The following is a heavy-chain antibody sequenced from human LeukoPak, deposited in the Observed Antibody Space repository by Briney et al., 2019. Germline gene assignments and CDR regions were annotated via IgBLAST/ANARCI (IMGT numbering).Heavy chain of an antibody. Sequence: SETLSLTCTVSGGSISSSSYYWGWIRQPPGKGLEWIGSIYYSGSTYYNPSLKSRVTISVDTSKNQFSLKLSSVTAADTAVYYCARQGSSSVGTYYYYYMDVWGKGTTVTVSS. CDR1: GGSISSSSYY. D-gene: IGHD6-6*01. V-gene: IGHV4-39*01. J-gene: IGHJ6*03. CDR3: ARQGSSSVGTYYYYYMDV. CDR2: IYYSGST.